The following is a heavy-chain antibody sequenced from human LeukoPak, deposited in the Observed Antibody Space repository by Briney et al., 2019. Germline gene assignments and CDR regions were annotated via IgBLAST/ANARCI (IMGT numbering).Heavy chain of an antibody. CDR2: ITGDGSDI. J-gene: IGHJ5*02. CDR1: GFTLNKYW. Sequence: PGGSLRLSCEASGFTLNKYWVHWVRQAPGKGLVWVSRITGDGSDIAYADSVKGRFTVSRDDAKNTLFLQMTSLRVEDTAIHYCARDAYTTKSNWLEPWGQVTLVTVSS. CDR3: ARDAYTTKSNWLEP. D-gene: IGHD4-17*01. V-gene: IGHV3-74*01.